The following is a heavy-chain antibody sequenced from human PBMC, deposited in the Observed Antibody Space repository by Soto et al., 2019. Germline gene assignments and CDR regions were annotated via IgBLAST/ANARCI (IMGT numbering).Heavy chain of an antibody. V-gene: IGHV5-51*01. J-gene: IGHJ6*03. Sequence: GESLKISCKGSGYSFTSYWIGWVRQMPGKGLEWMGIIYPGDSDTRYSPSFQGQVTISADKSISTAYLQWSSLKASDTAMYYCARSYGVPAAIVPGSYYYMDVWGKGTTVTVSS. D-gene: IGHD2-2*02. CDR2: IYPGDSDT. CDR1: GYSFTSYW. CDR3: ARSYGVPAAIVPGSYYYMDV.